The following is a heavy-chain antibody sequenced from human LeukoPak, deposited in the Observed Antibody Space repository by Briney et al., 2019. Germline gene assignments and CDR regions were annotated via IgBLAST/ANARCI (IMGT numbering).Heavy chain of an antibody. J-gene: IGHJ4*02. D-gene: IGHD3-22*01. Sequence: SVKVSCXASGGTFSSYAISWVRLAPGQGLEWMGGIIPIFGTANYAQKFQGRVTITTDESTSTAYMELSSLRSEDTAVYYCARGPRVHYYDSSGYYYFDYWGQGTLVTVSS. CDR3: ARGPRVHYYDSSGYYYFDY. CDR2: IIPIFGTA. CDR1: GGTFSSYA. V-gene: IGHV1-69*05.